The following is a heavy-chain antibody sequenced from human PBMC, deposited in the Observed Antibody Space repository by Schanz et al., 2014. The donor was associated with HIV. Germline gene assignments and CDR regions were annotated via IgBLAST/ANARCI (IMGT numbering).Heavy chain of an antibody. CDR2: IWYDGTNK. CDR3: ATAHYDSNIPYF. Sequence: QVQLVESGGGVVQSGRSLRVSCATSGFTFSSYAMHWVRQAPGKGLEWVAVIWYDGTNKYYADSVKGRFTISRDNSKDTLFLQMNSLRAEDTAFYYCATAHYDSNIPYFWGLGTLVTVSS. V-gene: IGHV3-33*01. CDR1: GFTFSSYA. D-gene: IGHD3-22*01. J-gene: IGHJ4*02.